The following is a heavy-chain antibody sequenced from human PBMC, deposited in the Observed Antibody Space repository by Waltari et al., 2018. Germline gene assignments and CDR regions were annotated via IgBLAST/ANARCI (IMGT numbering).Heavy chain of an antibody. CDR2: ISSDASDT. CDR3: ARVSRRTYRSPVPGRHYYYGMDV. V-gene: IGHV3-74*03. CDR1: GFTFSSYW. D-gene: IGHD1-1*01. J-gene: IGHJ6*02. Sequence: EEQLVESGGGLVQPGDSLRLSCAASGFTFSSYWMNWVRQPPGKGPLWVSRISSDASDTTYADSVKGRFTISRDNAKNTLYLQMNRLRAEDTAVYFCARVSRRTYRSPVPGRHYYYGMDVWGQWTTVTVSS.